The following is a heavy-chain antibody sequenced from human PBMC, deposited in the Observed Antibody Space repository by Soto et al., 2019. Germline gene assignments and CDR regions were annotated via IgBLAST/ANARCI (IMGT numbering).Heavy chain of an antibody. V-gene: IGHV3-33*01. CDR3: ARDVYKAYCGGDCYSSSSYYYYYGMDV. CDR2: IWYDGSNK. D-gene: IGHD2-21*02. Sequence: GGSLRLSCAASGFTFSSYGMHWVRQAPGKGLEWVAVIWYDGSNKYYADSVKGRFTISRDNSKNTLYLQMNSLRAEEKAVYYCARDVYKAYCGGDCYSSSSYYYYYGMDVWGQGTTVTVSS. J-gene: IGHJ6*02. CDR1: GFTFSSYG.